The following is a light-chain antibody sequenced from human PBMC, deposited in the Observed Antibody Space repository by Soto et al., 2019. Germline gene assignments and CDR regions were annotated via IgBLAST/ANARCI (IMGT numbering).Light chain of an antibody. CDR3: KQYGSSPWT. CDR2: GAS. CDR1: HSVSSSY. V-gene: IGKV3-20*01. J-gene: IGKJ1*01. Sequence: SMVTHPPGTLSIYTEEIATLSFSASHSVSSSYLAWYQQKPGQAPRLLIYGASSRATGIPDRFSGSGSGSDFSLTISRLEPEDFAVYYCKQYGSSPWTSGQGTKVDIK.